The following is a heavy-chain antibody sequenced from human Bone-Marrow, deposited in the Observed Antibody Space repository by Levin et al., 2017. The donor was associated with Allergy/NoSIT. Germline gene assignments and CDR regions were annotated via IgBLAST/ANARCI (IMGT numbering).Heavy chain of an antibody. CDR2: ISSSGSTI. CDR3: ASSRSVVVAAPRFDY. Sequence: GESLKISCAASGFTFSDYYMSWIRQAPGKGLEWVSYISSSGSTIYYADSVKGRFTISRDNAKNSLYLQMNSLRAEDTAVYYCASSRSVVVAAPRFDYWGQGTLVTVSS. J-gene: IGHJ4*02. D-gene: IGHD2-15*01. V-gene: IGHV3-11*01. CDR1: GFTFSDYY.